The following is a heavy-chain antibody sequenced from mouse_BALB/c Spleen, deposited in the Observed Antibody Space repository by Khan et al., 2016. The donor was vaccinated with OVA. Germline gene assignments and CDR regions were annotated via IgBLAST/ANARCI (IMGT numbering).Heavy chain of an antibody. CDR3: NAVPYSYGRDWFAY. J-gene: IGHJ3*01. CDR2: IDPENGDT. V-gene: IGHV14-4*02. Sequence: VQLKQSGAELVRSGASVKLSCTASGFNIKDYYMHWVKQRPEQGLEWIGWIDPENGDTEYAPKFQGKATMTADTTSNTAYLQLSSLTSEDPAVYYCNAVPYSYGRDWFAYWGQGTLVTVSA. D-gene: IGHD1-1*01. CDR1: GFNIKDYY.